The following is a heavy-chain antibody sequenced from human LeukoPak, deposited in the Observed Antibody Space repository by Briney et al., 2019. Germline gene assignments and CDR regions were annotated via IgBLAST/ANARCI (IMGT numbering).Heavy chain of an antibody. CDR2: VFYTGRT. V-gene: IGHV4-59*01. D-gene: IGHD2-15*01. Sequence: SETLSLTCSVSGDSISSDYWNWIRQPPGKGLEWIGYVFYTGRTNYNPSFKSRVTMSVDPSKSQSSLKLTSVTAADTAVYFCARGVVVVADAPEWFDPWGQGTLVIVSP. CDR1: GDSISSDY. J-gene: IGHJ5*02. CDR3: ARGVVVVADAPEWFDP.